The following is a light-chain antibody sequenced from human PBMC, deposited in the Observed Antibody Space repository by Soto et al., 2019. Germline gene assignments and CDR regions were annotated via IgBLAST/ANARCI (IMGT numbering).Light chain of an antibody. CDR3: QQYGSSLRT. CDR2: GAS. Sequence: EIVLTQSPGTLSLSPGERATLSCRASQSVSSSYFAWYQQKPGHATMLIIYGASSSATGIPDRCSGSGSGTDFTITIRRLEPEDFEVYYCQQYGSSLRTFGQGTKVEIK. CDR1: QSVSSSY. J-gene: IGKJ1*01. V-gene: IGKV3-20*01.